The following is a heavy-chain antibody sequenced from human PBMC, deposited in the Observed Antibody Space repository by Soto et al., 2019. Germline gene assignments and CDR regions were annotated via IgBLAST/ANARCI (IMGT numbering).Heavy chain of an antibody. D-gene: IGHD6-13*01. CDR1: GYTFTSYG. V-gene: IGHV1-3*01. J-gene: IGHJ4*02. CDR2: INAGNGNT. Sequence: QVQLVQSGAEVKKPGASVKVSCKASGYTFTSYGMHWVRQAPGQRLEWMGWINAGNGNTKYSQKFQGRVTIPIDTSASTAYMELSSLRSEDTAVCYCARASSWFVTDYWGQGTLVTVSS. CDR3: ARASSWFVTDY.